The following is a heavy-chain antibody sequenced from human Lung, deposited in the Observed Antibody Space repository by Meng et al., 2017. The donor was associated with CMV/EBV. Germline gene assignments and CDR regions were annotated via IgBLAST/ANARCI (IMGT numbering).Heavy chain of an antibody. CDR3: AINIVVVPAADFHYYYYGMDV. V-gene: IGHV1-69*02. CDR2: IIPILGIA. D-gene: IGHD2-2*01. Sequence: SVKVSCKASGGTFSSYTISWVRQAPGQGLEWMGRIIPILGIANYAQKSRGRVTTTADKSTSTAYMELSSLRSEETAVYYCAINIVVVPAADFHYYYYGMDVWGQGXTVTVSS. J-gene: IGHJ6*02. CDR1: GGTFSSYT.